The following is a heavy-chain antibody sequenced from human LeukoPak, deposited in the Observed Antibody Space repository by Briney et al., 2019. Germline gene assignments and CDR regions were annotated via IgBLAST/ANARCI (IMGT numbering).Heavy chain of an antibody. J-gene: IGHJ5*02. CDR1: GGSISSYY. Sequence: KPSETLSLTCTVSGGSISSYYWSWIRQPPGKGLEWIGYIYYSGSTNYNPSLKSRVTISVDTSKNQFSLKLSSVTAADTAVYYCARAHVQWLVPRCFDPWGQGTLVTVSS. CDR2: IYYSGST. CDR3: ARAHVQWLVPRCFDP. D-gene: IGHD6-19*01. V-gene: IGHV4-59*01.